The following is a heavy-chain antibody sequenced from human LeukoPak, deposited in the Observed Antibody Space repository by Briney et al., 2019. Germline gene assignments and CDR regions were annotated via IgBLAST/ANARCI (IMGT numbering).Heavy chain of an antibody. D-gene: IGHD3-10*01. V-gene: IGHV3-30*03. CDR3: ARELYYYGSGSYSKKGFDY. J-gene: IGHJ4*02. Sequence: GGSLRLSCAASGFTFSSSAMSWVRQAAGKGLEWVAVISYDGSNKYYADSVKGRFTISRDNSKNTLYLQMNSLRDEDTAVYYCARELYYYGSGSYSKKGFDYWGQGTLVTVSS. CDR2: ISYDGSNK. CDR1: GFTFSSSA.